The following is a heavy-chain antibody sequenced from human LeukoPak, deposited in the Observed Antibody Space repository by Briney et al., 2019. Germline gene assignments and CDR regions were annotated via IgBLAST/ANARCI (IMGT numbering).Heavy chain of an antibody. Sequence: SETLSLTCTVSGGSISSYYWSWIRQPPGKGLEWIGYIYYSGSTNYNPSLKSRVTISVDTSKNQFSLKLSSVTVADTAVYYCARDRRSSPYYYYGMDVWGKGTTVTVSS. CDR2: IYYSGST. V-gene: IGHV4-59*01. CDR1: GGSISSYY. D-gene: IGHD2-2*01. J-gene: IGHJ6*04. CDR3: ARDRRSSPYYYYGMDV.